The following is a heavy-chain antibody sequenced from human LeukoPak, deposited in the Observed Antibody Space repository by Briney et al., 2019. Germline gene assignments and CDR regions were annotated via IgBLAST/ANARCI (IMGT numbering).Heavy chain of an antibody. V-gene: IGHV3-74*01. CDR3: TRETVVVATASLGY. CDR1: GFTFSSYW. Sequence: GGSLRLSCAASGFTFSSYWMHWVRQAPGKGLVWVSRINSDGSTINYADSVKGRFTISRDNAKNTLYLQMDSLRTEDTAVYYCTRETVVVATASLGYWGLGTLVTVSS. D-gene: IGHD2-2*01. J-gene: IGHJ4*02. CDR2: INSDGSTI.